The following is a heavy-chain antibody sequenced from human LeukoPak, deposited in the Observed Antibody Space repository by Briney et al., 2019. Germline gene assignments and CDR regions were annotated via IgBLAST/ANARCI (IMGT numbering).Heavy chain of an antibody. CDR1: GYNFRDYY. J-gene: IGHJ4*02. CDR3: ARGAEAETSPLDF. D-gene: IGHD6-13*01. CDR2: INPKSGGT. Sequence: EASVKVSCKASGYNFRDYYMHWVRQAPGQGLEWLGWINPKSGGTDYAQQFQGRVTMTRDTSSSTDYLEVRSLRSDDTAVYYCARGAEAETSPLDFWGQGTPVTVSS. V-gene: IGHV1-2*02.